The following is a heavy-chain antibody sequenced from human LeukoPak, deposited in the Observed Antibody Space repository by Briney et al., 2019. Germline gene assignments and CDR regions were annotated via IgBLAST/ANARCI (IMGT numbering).Heavy chain of an antibody. CDR3: ARDGNLLSSSSWYDYSYYYYYGMDV. CDR2: ISSSSSTI. D-gene: IGHD6-13*01. Sequence: PGGSLRLSCAASGFTFSSYSMNWVRRAPGKGLEWVSYISSSSSTIYYADSVKGRFTISRDNAKNSLYLQMNSLRAEDTAVYYCARDGNLLSSSSWYDYSYYYYYGMDVWGQGTTVTVSS. V-gene: IGHV3-48*04. J-gene: IGHJ6*02. CDR1: GFTFSSYS.